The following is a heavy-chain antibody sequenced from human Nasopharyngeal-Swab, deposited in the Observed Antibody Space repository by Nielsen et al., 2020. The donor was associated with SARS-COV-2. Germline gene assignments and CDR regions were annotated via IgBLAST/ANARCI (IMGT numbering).Heavy chain of an antibody. CDR2: IDNEGATT. V-gene: IGHV3-74*01. CDR3: ARDGEFGIVVSGADY. Sequence: GESLKISCAASGFTFSSHWRHWVRQAPGKGLVWVSQIDNEGATTRYADSVKGRFTISRDNAKNTLYLQMNNLGAEDTAVYYCARDGEFGIVVSGADYWGQGTLVTVSS. J-gene: IGHJ4*02. CDR1: GFTFSSHW. D-gene: IGHD2-2*01.